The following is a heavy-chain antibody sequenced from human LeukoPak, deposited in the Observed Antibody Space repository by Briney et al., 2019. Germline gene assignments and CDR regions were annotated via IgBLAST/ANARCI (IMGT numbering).Heavy chain of an antibody. Sequence: GASVKVSCKVSGYTLTELSMHWVRQAPGKGLEWMGGFDPEDGEAIYAQKFQGRVTMTEDTSTDTAYMELSSLRSEDTAVYYCATDRVDSSTMIVVADCAFDIWGQGTTVTVSS. CDR3: ATDRVDSSTMIVVADCAFDI. V-gene: IGHV1-24*01. CDR2: FDPEDGEA. D-gene: IGHD3-22*01. J-gene: IGHJ3*02. CDR1: GYTLTELS.